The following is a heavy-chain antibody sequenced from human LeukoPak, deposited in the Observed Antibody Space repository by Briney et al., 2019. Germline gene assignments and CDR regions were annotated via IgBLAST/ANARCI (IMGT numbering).Heavy chain of an antibody. V-gene: IGHV2-5*02. Sequence: SGPTLVKPTQTLTLTCTFSGFSLSTSGVGVGWIRQPPGKALEWLALIYWDDDKRYSPSLKTRLTITKDTSKNQVVLIMTNMDPVDTATYYCAHSRYTSSWYNPVGGYWGQGTLATVSS. J-gene: IGHJ4*02. CDR1: GFSLSTSGVG. CDR2: IYWDDDK. CDR3: AHSRYTSSWYNPVGGY. D-gene: IGHD6-13*01.